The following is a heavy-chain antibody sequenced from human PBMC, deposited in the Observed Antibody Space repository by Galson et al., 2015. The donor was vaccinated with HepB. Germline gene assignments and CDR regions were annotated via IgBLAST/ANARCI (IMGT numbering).Heavy chain of an antibody. V-gene: IGHV3-23*01. CDR1: GFTFSYYA. CDR2: ITPRGDNT. Sequence: SLRLSFAASGFTFSYYALSWVRQAPGKGLEWVSPITPRGDNTYSADSMKRLFTISRDNSQNTLFLQMNGLRADDTAIYFCAKVFPENTDGWYRQALYYFDSWGQGTRVTVSS. D-gene: IGHD6-19*01. CDR3: AKVFPENTDGWYRQALYYFDS. J-gene: IGHJ4*02.